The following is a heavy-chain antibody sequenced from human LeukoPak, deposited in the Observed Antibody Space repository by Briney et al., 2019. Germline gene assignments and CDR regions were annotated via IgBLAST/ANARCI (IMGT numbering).Heavy chain of an antibody. CDR2: INPNSGGT. J-gene: IGHJ3*02. CDR1: GYTFTGYY. V-gene: IGHV1-2*02. Sequence: ASVKVSCKAPGYTFTGYYMHWVRQAPGQGLEWMGLINPNSGGTNYAQKFQGRVTMTRDTSISTAYMELSRLRSDDTAVYYCARRPNYIDAFDIWGQGTMVTVSS. CDR3: ARRPNYIDAFDI. D-gene: IGHD4/OR15-4a*01.